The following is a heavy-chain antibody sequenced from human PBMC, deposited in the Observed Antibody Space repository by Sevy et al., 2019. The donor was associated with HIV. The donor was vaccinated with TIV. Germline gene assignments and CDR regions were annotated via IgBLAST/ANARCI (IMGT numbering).Heavy chain of an antibody. V-gene: IGHV3-9*01. CDR2: ISWNSGAI. Sequence: GGSLRLSCAASGFAFSDYAMHWVRQVPGKGLEWVSGISWNSGAIGYADSVKGRFTISRDNAKNSLHLQMNSLRVEDTALYYCGRAQGYCVINSCYGGSINAFDIWGQWTMVTVSS. J-gene: IGHJ3*02. CDR3: GRAQGYCVINSCYGGSINAFDI. CDR1: GFAFSDYA. D-gene: IGHD2-2*01.